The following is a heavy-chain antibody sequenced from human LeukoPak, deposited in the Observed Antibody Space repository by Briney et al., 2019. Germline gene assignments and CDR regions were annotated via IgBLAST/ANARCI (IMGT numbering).Heavy chain of an antibody. CDR3: ARGVEPLAANTLAY. J-gene: IGHJ4*02. CDR2: LYSDGNT. D-gene: IGHD1-14*01. CDR1: GFTVITND. V-gene: IGHV3-53*01. Sequence: GGSLRLSCAASGFTVITNDMTWVRQAPGKGLEWVSVLYSDGNTKYADSVQGRFTISRDNSKNTLYLEMNSLSPDDTVVYYCARGVEPLAANTLAYWGQGTLVTVSS.